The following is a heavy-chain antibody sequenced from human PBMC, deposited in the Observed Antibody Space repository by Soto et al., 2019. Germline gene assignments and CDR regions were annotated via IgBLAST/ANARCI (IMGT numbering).Heavy chain of an antibody. CDR3: ARGRNRGNYFDI. J-gene: IGHJ4*02. CDR1: GYTFSAYD. CDR2: ISTYNGNY. D-gene: IGHD3-3*01. Sequence: QVQLVQSGAEVKKPGASVKVSCKTSGYTFSAYDIGWLRQAPGQGLEWRGWISTYNGNYNNARRVQGRFTMSTDTSTSTAYMELSSLRSGDTAVYYCARGRNRGNYFDIWGLGTLVTVSS. V-gene: IGHV1-18*01.